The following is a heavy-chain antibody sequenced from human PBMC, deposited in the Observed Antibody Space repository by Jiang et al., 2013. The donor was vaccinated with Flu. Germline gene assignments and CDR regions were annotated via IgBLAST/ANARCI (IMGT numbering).Heavy chain of an antibody. CDR3: ARASAGFGGAPVRFDP. CDR1: GDSVSSNSVA. V-gene: IGHV6-1*01. D-gene: IGHD3-16*01. CDR2: IYYRSKWYS. Sequence: SQTLSLTCGISGDSVSSNSVAWNWIRQSPSRGLEWLGRIYYRSKWYSDYAASVESRISISPDTSRNQFSLQLNSVTPEDTAVYYCARASAGFGGAPVRFDPWGQGTQVTVSS. J-gene: IGHJ5*02.